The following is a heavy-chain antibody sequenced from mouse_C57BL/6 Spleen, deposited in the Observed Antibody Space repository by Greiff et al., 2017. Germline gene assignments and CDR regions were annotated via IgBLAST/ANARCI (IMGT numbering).Heavy chain of an antibody. CDR1: GFTFSSYT. CDR2: ISGGGGNT. D-gene: IGHD2-1*01. Sequence: EVQGVESGGGLVKPGGSLKLSCAASGFTFSSYTMSWVRPTPEKRLEWVATISGGGGNTYYPDSVKGRFTISRANAKNTLYLQMSSLRSEDTALYYCARHGKDAMDYWGQGTSVTVSS. V-gene: IGHV5-9*01. CDR3: ARHGKDAMDY. J-gene: IGHJ4*01.